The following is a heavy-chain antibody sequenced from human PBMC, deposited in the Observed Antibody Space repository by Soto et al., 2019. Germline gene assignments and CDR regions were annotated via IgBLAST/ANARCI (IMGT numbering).Heavy chain of an antibody. V-gene: IGHV3-21*01. CDR1: GFTFSSYS. Sequence: GGSLRLSCAASGFTFSSYSMNWVRQAPGKGLEWVSSISSSSSYIYYADSVKGRFTISRDNAKNSLYLQMNSLRAEDTAVYYCARERFDIVVVPAAIFTFDIWGQGTMVT. D-gene: IGHD2-2*01. CDR2: ISSSSSYI. CDR3: ARERFDIVVVPAAIFTFDI. J-gene: IGHJ3*02.